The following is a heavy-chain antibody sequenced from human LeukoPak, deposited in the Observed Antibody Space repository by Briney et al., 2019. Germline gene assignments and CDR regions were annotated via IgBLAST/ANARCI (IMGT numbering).Heavy chain of an antibody. CDR3: ARTMVRGVIRVYYYGMDV. CDR1: GFTFSSYA. CDR2: ISYDGSNK. V-gene: IGHV3-30*04. J-gene: IGHJ6*04. Sequence: GRSLRLSCAASGFTFSSYAMHWVRQAPGKGLEWVAVISYDGSNKYYADSVKGRFTIPRDNSKNTLYLQMNSLRAEDTAVYYCARTMVRGVIRVYYYGMDVWGKGTTVTVSS. D-gene: IGHD3-10*01.